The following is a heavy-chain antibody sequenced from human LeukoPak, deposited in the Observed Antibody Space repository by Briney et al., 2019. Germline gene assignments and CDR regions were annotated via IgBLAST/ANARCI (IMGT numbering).Heavy chain of an antibody. J-gene: IGHJ4*02. Sequence: KSSETLSLTCTVSGGSISSGDYYWSWIRQPPGKGREWIGYIYYSGSTYYNPSLKSRVTTSVDTSKNQFSLKLSSVTAADTAVYYCARYYYDSSGPRFDYWGQGTLVTVSS. CDR2: IYYSGST. CDR1: GGSISSGDYY. D-gene: IGHD3-22*01. V-gene: IGHV4-30-4*01. CDR3: ARYYYDSSGPRFDY.